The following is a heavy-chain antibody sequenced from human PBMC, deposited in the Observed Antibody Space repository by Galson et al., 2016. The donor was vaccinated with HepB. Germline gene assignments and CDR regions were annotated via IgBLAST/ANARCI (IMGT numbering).Heavy chain of an antibody. CDR1: DDSINRSPYF. CDR3: ARGQIVVVIPYFDN. CDR2: MYHSGST. D-gene: IGHD3-22*01. J-gene: IGHJ4*02. Sequence: SETLSLTCTVSDDSINRSPYFWGWIRQPPGKGLEWIGNMYHSGSTYYNPSPKSRVSISLDTSKNQFSLKLSSVTAADTAVYYCARGQIVVVIPYFDNWGQGTLVTVSS. V-gene: IGHV4-39*07.